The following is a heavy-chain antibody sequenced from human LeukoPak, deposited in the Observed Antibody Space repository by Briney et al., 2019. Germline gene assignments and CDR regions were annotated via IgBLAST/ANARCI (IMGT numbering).Heavy chain of an antibody. Sequence: PGGSLRLSCAASGFTFSSYSMNWVRQAPGKGLEWVSSISSSSSYIYYADSVKGRFTISRDNAKNSLYLQMNSLRAEDTAVYYCARPQRPVYYYYGVDVWGQGTTVTVSS. V-gene: IGHV3-21*01. CDR2: ISSSSSYI. CDR3: ARPQRPVYYYYGVDV. J-gene: IGHJ6*02. CDR1: GFTFSSYS.